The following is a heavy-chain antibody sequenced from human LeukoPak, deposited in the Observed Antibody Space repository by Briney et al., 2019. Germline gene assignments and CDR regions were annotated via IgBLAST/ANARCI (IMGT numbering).Heavy chain of an antibody. J-gene: IGHJ4*02. CDR1: GFTFSSYA. Sequence: GRSLRFSCAASGFTFSSYAMHWVRQAPGKGLEWVAVISYDGSNKYYADSVKGRFTISRDNSENTLYLQMNSLRAEDTAVYYCARDYGSGWSPSYYFDYWGQGTLVTVSS. D-gene: IGHD6-19*01. CDR2: ISYDGSNK. CDR3: ARDYGSGWSPSYYFDY. V-gene: IGHV3-30-3*01.